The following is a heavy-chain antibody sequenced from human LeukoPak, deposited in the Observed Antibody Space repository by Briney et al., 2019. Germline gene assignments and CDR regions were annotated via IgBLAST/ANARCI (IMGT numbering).Heavy chain of an antibody. J-gene: IGHJ4*02. CDR1: GFTFSDYW. V-gene: IGHV3-23*01. CDR3: AKQLGYCSDGSCYFPY. CDR2: ISNNGGYT. Sequence: GVLRPSCAASGFTFSDYWMSWVRQAPGKGLEWVSAISNNGGYTYYADSVQGRFTISRDNSKSTLCLQMNSLRAEDTAVYYCAKQLGYCSDGSCYFPYWGQGTLVTVSS. D-gene: IGHD2-15*01.